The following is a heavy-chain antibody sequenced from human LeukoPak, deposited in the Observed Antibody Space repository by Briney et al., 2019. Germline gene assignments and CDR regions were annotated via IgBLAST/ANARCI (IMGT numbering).Heavy chain of an antibody. CDR3: ARDRTVITVAGTIDY. CDR1: DFTFSSYA. CDR2: ISYDGSNK. V-gene: IGHV3-30-3*01. D-gene: IGHD6-19*01. J-gene: IGHJ4*02. Sequence: GGSLRLSCAASDFTFSSYAMHWVRQAPGKGLEWVAIISYDGSNKYYADSVKGRFTISRDNSKNTLYLQMNSLRAEDTAVYYCARDRTVITVAGTIDYWGQGTLVTVPS.